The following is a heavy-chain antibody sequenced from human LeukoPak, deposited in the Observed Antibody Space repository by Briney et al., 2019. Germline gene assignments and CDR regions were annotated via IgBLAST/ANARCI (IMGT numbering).Heavy chain of an antibody. CDR3: ARDEDYDSSGYYFWTYFDC. Sequence: SVKVSCKASGGTFSSYAISWVRQAPGQGLEWMGRIIPILGIANYAQKFQGRVTITADKSTSTAYMELSSLRSEDTAVYYCARDEDYDSSGYYFWTYFDCWGQGTLVTVSS. D-gene: IGHD3-22*01. J-gene: IGHJ4*02. CDR2: IIPILGIA. V-gene: IGHV1-69*04. CDR1: GGTFSSYA.